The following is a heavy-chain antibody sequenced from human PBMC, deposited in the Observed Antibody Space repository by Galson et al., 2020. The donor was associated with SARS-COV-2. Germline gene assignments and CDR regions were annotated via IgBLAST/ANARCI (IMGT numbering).Heavy chain of an antibody. CDR3: AKEGIDCSSTSCYEGWVYYYYGMDV. CDR2: ISSSGSTI. D-gene: IGHD2-2*01. J-gene: IGHJ6*02. Sequence: GGSLRLSCAASGFTFSSYEMNWVRQAPGKGLEWVSYISSSGSTIYYADSVKGRFTISRDNAKNTLYLQMNSLRAENTAVYYCAKEGIDCSSTSCYEGWVYYYYGMDVWGQGTTVTVSS. V-gene: IGHV3-48*03. CDR1: GFTFSSYE.